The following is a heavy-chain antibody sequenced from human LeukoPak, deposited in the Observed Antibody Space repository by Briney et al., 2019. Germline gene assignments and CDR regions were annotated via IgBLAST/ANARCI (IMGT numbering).Heavy chain of an antibody. CDR3: GKERGILLEWLLGLES. J-gene: IGHJ4*02. Sequence: HPGGSLRLSCAVSGFTFSSYGMSWVRQAPGKGLEWVAVISYDGSNKYYADSVKGRFTISRDNSRNTLYLQMNSLRHEDTAVYYCGKERGILLEWLLGLESWGQGTLVTVSS. D-gene: IGHD3-3*01. CDR1: GFTFSSYG. CDR2: ISYDGSNK. V-gene: IGHV3-30*18.